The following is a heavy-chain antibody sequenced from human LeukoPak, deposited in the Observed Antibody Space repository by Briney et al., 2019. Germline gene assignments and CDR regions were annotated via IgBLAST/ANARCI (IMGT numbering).Heavy chain of an antibody. V-gene: IGHV3-15*01. CDR3: TTDLGGPTIHFGVVTFRY. Sequence: GGSLRLSCAASGFTFSNAWMSWVRQAPGKGLEWVGRIKSKTDGGTTDYAAPVKGRSTISRDDSKNTLYLQMNSLKTEDTAVYYCTTDLGGPTIHFGVVTFRYWGQGTLVTVSS. CDR1: GFTFSNAW. J-gene: IGHJ4*02. D-gene: IGHD3-3*01. CDR2: IKSKTDGGTT.